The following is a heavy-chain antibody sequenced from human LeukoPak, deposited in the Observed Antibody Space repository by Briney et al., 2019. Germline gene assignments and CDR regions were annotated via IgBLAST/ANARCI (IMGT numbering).Heavy chain of an antibody. CDR3: ARGRLAVAGTYYYYGMDV. CDR2: MNPNSGNK. D-gene: IGHD6-19*01. V-gene: IGHV1-8*01. CDR1: GYTFTSYD. Sequence: GASVKVSCKASGYTFTSYDINWVRQATGQGLEWMGWMNPNSGNKGYAQKFQGRVTMTRNTSISTAYMELSSLRSEDTAVYYCARGRLAVAGTYYYYGMDVWGQGTTVTVSS. J-gene: IGHJ6*02.